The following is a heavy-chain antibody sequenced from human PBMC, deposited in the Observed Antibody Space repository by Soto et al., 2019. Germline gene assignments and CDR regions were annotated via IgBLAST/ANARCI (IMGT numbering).Heavy chain of an antibody. J-gene: IGHJ6*02. CDR3: ASVETQRYYYGMDV. D-gene: IGHD2-15*01. Sequence: SVKVSCKASGGTFSSYAISWVRQAHGQGLEWMGGIIPIFGTADYAQKFQGRVTITADESTSTAYMELSSLRSEDTAVYYCASVETQRYYYGMDVWGQGTTVTVSS. CDR1: GGTFSSYA. CDR2: IIPIFGTA. V-gene: IGHV1-69*13.